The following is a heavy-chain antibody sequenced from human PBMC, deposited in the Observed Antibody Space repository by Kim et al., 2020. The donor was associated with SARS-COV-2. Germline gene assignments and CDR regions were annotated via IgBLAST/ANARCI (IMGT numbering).Heavy chain of an antibody. CDR1: GDSIRSSY. Sequence: SETLSLTCTVSGDSIRSSYWSWIRQPPGKEPEWIGYIYYGGSTNYHPSLESRATITVDTSRNQFSLKLPSVTAADTAVYFCARSHTRSDAFDVWGRGTTVTVSS. CDR2: IYYGGST. J-gene: IGHJ3*01. V-gene: IGHV4-59*08. CDR3: ARSHTRSDAFDV.